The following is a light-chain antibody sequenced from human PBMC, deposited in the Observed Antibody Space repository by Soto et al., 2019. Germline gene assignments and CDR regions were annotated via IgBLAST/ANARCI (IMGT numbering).Light chain of an antibody. Sequence: QSVLTQPPSASGTPGQTVTISCSGSNSNIGLNTVNWYQQLPGTAPKLLIYTNNQRPAGVPDRFSGSKSGTSASLAISGLQSEAEADYYCAAWDDSLNSTVFGTGTKLTVL. CDR3: AAWDDSLNSTV. CDR1: NSNIGLNT. V-gene: IGLV1-44*01. CDR2: TNN. J-gene: IGLJ1*01.